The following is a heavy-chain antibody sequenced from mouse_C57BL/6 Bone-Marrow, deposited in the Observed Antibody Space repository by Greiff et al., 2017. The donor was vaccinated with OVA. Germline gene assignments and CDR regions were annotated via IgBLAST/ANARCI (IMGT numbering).Heavy chain of an antibody. CDR2: IDPNSGGT. CDR3: ARWGTTVVATPWYFDV. CDR1: GYTFTSYW. Sequence: QVQLQQPGAELVKPGASVKLSCKASGYTFTSYWMHWVKQRPGRGLEWIGRIDPNSGGTKYNEKFKSKATLTVDKPSSTAYMQLSSLTSEDSAVYYCARWGTTVVATPWYFDVWGTGTTVTVSS. V-gene: IGHV1-72*01. J-gene: IGHJ1*03. D-gene: IGHD1-1*01.